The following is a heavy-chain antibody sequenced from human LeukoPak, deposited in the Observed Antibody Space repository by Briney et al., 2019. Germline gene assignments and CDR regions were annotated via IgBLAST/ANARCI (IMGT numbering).Heavy chain of an antibody. CDR3: AKDPLGYCSGGSCVGY. Sequence: PGGSLRLSCAASGFTVSSNYMSWVRQAPGKGLEWVSVIYSGGSTYYADSVKGRFTISRDNSKNTLYLQMNSLRAEDTAVYYCAKDPLGYCSGGSCVGYWGQGTLVTVSS. J-gene: IGHJ4*02. CDR1: GFTVSSNY. CDR2: IYSGGST. D-gene: IGHD2-15*01. V-gene: IGHV3-53*05.